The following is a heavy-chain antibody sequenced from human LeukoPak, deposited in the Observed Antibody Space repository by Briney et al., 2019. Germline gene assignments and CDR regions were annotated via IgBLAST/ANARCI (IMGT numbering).Heavy chain of an antibody. Sequence: SQTLSLTCTDSGGSISSGDYYWSWIRQPPGKGLEWIGYIYYSGSTYYNPSLKSRVTISVDTSKNQFSLKLSSVTAADTAVYYCARGSSAVAGDYWGQGTLVTVSS. J-gene: IGHJ4*02. V-gene: IGHV4-30-4*01. CDR1: GGSISSGDYY. D-gene: IGHD6-19*01. CDR3: ARGSSAVAGDY. CDR2: IYYSGST.